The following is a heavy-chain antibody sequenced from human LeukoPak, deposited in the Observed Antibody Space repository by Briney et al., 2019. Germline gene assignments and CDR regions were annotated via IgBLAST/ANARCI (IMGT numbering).Heavy chain of an antibody. Sequence: GGSLRLSCAASGFTFSSLWMSWVRQAPGRGPEWVANINQDGGTTYYVASVKGRFTISRDNAKNSLSLQMSSLRAEDTAVYYCTKDRQGPNQYHMDVWGKGATVTVSS. J-gene: IGHJ6*03. CDR3: TKDRQGPNQYHMDV. V-gene: IGHV3-7*01. CDR1: GFTFSSLW. CDR2: INQDGGTT.